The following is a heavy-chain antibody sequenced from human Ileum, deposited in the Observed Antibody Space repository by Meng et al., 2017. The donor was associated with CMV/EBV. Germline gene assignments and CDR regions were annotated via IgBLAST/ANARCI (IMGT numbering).Heavy chain of an antibody. Sequence: GGSLRLSCAVSGFTVSNNYMSWVRQAPGKGLEWVSVIYSDGSTYYATSVKGRFTISRDNPKNTVYLQMNSLRAEDTAVYYCARDHYGWGQGTLVTVSS. CDR1: GFTVSNNY. V-gene: IGHV3-66*02. CDR3: ARDHYG. CDR2: IYSDGST. J-gene: IGHJ4*02. D-gene: IGHD4-17*01.